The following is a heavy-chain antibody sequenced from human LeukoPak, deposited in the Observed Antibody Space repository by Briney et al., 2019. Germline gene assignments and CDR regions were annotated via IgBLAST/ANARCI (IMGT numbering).Heavy chain of an antibody. CDR1: GFTFSSYA. D-gene: IGHD3-10*01. CDR3: ARDRGRLLWFGETNAFDI. Sequence: GGSLRLSCAASGFTFSSYAMSWVRQAPGKGLEWVSAISGSGGSTYYADSVKGRFTISRDNSKNTLYLQMNSLRAEDTAVYYCARDRGRLLWFGETNAFDIWGQGTMVTVSS. J-gene: IGHJ3*02. V-gene: IGHV3-23*01. CDR2: ISGSGGST.